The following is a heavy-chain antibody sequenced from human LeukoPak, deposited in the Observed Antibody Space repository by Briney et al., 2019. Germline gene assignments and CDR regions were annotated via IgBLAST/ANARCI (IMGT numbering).Heavy chain of an antibody. V-gene: IGHV3-23*01. CDR2: ISGSGGST. CDR1: GFTFSSYA. D-gene: IGHD2-2*01. CDR3: AKGAYCSSTSCPIDY. J-gene: IGHJ4*02. Sequence: GGSLRLSCAASGFTFSSYAMSWVRQAPGKGLEWVSVISGSGGSTYYADSVEGRFTISRDNSKNTLYLQMNSLRAEDSAVYYCAKGAYCSSTSCPIDYWGRGTLVTVSS.